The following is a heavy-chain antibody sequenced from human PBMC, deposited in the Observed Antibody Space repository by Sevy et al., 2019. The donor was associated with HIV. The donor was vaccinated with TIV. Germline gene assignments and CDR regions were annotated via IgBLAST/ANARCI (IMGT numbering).Heavy chain of an antibody. CDR3: ASEKGSVTTLSAFDI. D-gene: IGHD4-17*01. J-gene: IGHJ3*02. CDR1: GGSINSYS. V-gene: IGHV4-59*01. Sequence: SETLSLTCTVSGGSINSYSWDWIRQPPGKGLEWIGYIYYSGSTNYNPSLKSRLTISVDTSKNQFSLKLSSVTAADTAVYFCASEKGSVTTLSAFDIWGQGTMVTVSS. CDR2: IYYSGST.